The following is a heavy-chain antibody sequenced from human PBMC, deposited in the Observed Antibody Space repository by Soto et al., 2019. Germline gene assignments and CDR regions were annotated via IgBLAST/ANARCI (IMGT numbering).Heavy chain of an antibody. D-gene: IGHD2-15*01. CDR3: TREDLIVVVVAATHYYYYGMDV. CDR1: GFTFGDYA. V-gene: IGHV3-49*04. CDR2: IRSKAYGGTT. Sequence: PGGSLRLSCTASGFTFGDYAMSWVRQAPGKGLEWVGFIRSKAYGGTTEYAASVKGRFTISRDDSKSIAYLQMNSLKTEDTAVYYCTREDLIVVVVAATHYYYYGMDVWGQGTTVTVSS. J-gene: IGHJ6*02.